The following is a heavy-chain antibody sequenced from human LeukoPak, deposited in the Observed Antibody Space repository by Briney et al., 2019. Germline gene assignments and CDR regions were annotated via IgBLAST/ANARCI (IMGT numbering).Heavy chain of an antibody. J-gene: IGHJ4*02. D-gene: IGHD2-21*02. CDR1: GGSISTYY. Sequence: KPSAPLSLTCTVSGGSISTYYWSWIRQPPGKGLEWIGYIYHTGSTNYNPSLKGRVTMSVDTSKNLLSLNLTSVTAADTAVYYCARGQPSCGGDCYSTWGQGTLVTVSS. CDR2: IYHTGST. CDR3: ARGQPSCGGDCYST. V-gene: IGHV4-59*01.